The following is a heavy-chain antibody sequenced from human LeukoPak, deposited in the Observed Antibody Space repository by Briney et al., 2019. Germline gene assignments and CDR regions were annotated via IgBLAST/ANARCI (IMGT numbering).Heavy chain of an antibody. CDR1: GYSFTSYG. Sequence: GASVKVSCKSSGYSFTSYGITWVRQAPGQGLEWMGWISPYNDKTNYAQKLQGRVTMTTDTSTSTAYMELRSLRSDETAVYYCARVPGYCSSNNCPGGAFDIWGQGTMVTVSS. J-gene: IGHJ3*02. CDR3: ARVPGYCSSNNCPGGAFDI. V-gene: IGHV1-18*01. D-gene: IGHD2-2*03. CDR2: ISPYNDKT.